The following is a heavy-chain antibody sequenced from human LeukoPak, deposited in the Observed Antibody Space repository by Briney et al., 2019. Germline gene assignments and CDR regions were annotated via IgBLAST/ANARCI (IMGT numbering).Heavy chain of an antibody. J-gene: IGHJ4*02. V-gene: IGHV3-9*01. CDR3: AKGKIRLVFYFDY. CDR2: ISWNSGSI. Sequence: GRSLRLSCAVSGFTFDDYAMHWVRQAPGKGLEWVSGISWNSGSIGYADSVKGRFSISRDNAKNSLYLQMNSLRAEDTALYYCAKGKIRLVFYFDYWGQGTLVTVSS. CDR1: GFTFDDYA. D-gene: IGHD2-21*01.